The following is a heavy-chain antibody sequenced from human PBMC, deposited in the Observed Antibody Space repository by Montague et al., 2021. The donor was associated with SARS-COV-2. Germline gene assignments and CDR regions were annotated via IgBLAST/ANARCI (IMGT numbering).Heavy chain of an antibody. CDR2: ISYSGST. J-gene: IGHJ6*02. V-gene: IGHV4-59*01. Sequence: SETLSLTCTVSGGSISSFYWSWFRQPPGMGLQWIRYISYSGSTNYNPSLTSRVTLSVDTSKNLFTLRLSSVTAADTAVYYCANFRRTQLLFGTLYYGMDVWGQGTTVTVSS. CDR3: ANFRRTQLLFGTLYYGMDV. CDR1: GGSISSFY. D-gene: IGHD2-2*01.